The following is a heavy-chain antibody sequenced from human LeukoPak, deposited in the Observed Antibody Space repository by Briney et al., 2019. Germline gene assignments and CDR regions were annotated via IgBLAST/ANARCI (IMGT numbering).Heavy chain of an antibody. CDR1: GFTFSSYE. Sequence: GSLRLSCAASGFTFSSYEMNWVRQPPGKGLEWIGSIYYSGSTYYNPSLKSRVTISVDTSKNQFSLKLSSVTAADTAVYYCARYDYSNLYFDYWGQGTLVTVSS. J-gene: IGHJ4*02. D-gene: IGHD4-11*01. CDR3: ARYDYSNLYFDY. CDR2: IYYSGST. V-gene: IGHV4-39*07.